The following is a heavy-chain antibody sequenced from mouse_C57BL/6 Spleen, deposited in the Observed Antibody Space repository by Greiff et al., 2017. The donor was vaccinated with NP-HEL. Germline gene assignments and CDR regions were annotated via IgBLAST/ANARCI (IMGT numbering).Heavy chain of an antibody. CDR2: IDPSDSYT. CDR3: GRKGNDYGSSYCDD. Sequence: QVQLQQPGAELVKPGASVKLSCKASGYTFTSYWMQWVKQRPGQGLEWIGEIDPSDSYTNYNQKFKGKATLTVDTSSSTAYMQLSSLTSEDSAVDYWGRKGNDYGSSYCDDWGQGTTLTVAS. J-gene: IGHJ2*01. V-gene: IGHV1-50*01. D-gene: IGHD1-1*01. CDR1: GYTFTSYW.